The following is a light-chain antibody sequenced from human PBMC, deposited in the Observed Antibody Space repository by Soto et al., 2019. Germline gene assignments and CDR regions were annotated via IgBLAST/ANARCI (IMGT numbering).Light chain of an antibody. V-gene: IGKV3D-15*01. CDR1: HSVSSS. CDR3: QQRHNWRDT. J-gene: IGKJ5*01. CDR2: GSS. Sequence: EIVMTQSPATLSVSPVERATLSCRAIHSVSSSLALYQQNPGQAPRLLNYGSSTRATGIPDRFSGSGSGTDFTLTISRLEPEDFAVYYCQQRHNWRDTFGQGTRLEIK.